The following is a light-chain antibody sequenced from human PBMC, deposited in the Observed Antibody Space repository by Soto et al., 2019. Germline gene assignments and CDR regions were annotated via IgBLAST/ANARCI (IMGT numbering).Light chain of an antibody. CDR2: AVS. V-gene: IGLV2-11*01. J-gene: IGLJ1*01. Sequence: LTQPRSVSGSPGQSVTISCTGTSSPVGGYHYVSWYQQFPGKAPKLMIYAVSQRPSGVPDRFSGSESGNTASLTISGPQADDEADYYCCSYAGRYTYVFGSGTKVTVL. CDR3: CSYAGRYTYV. CDR1: SSPVGGYHY.